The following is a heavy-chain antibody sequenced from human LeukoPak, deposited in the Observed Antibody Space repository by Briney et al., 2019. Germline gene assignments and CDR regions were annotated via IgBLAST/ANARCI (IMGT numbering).Heavy chain of an antibody. J-gene: IGHJ6*03. V-gene: IGHV4-39*07. CDR2: IYYSGST. CDR1: GGSISSSSYY. D-gene: IGHD6-13*01. Sequence: SETLSLTCTVSGGSISSSSYYWGWIRQPPGKGLEWIGSIYYSGSTYYNPSLKSRVTISVDTSKNQFSLKLSSVTAADTAVYYCARGNGLGGYSSSWPNYYYYYYMDVWGKGTTVTVSS. CDR3: ARGNGLGGYSSSWPNYYYYYYMDV.